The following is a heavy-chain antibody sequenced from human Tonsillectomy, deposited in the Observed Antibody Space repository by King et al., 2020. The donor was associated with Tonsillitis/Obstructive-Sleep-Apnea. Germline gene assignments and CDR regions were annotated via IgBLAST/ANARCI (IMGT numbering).Heavy chain of an antibody. J-gene: IGHJ6*02. Sequence: QLVPSGGGLVKPGGSLRLSCAASGFTFSSYSMNWVRQAPGKGLEWVSSISSSSSYIYYADSVKGRFTISRDNAKNSLYLQMNSLRAEDTAVYYCAGYGIAATNYYYYGMDVWGQGTTVTVSS. D-gene: IGHD2-15*01. CDR3: AGYGIAATNYYYYGMDV. V-gene: IGHV3-21*01. CDR2: ISSSSSYI. CDR1: GFTFSSYS.